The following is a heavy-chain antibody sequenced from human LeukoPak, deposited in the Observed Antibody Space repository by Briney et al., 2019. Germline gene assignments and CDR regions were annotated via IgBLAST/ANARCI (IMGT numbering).Heavy chain of an antibody. CDR2: INHSGST. J-gene: IGHJ6*03. CDR3: ARAVFYIHGSQANYYYYMDV. CDR1: GGSSSGYY. Sequence: SETLSLTCAVYGGSSSGYYWSWIRQPPGKGLEWIGEINHSGSTNYNPSLKSRVTISVDTSKNQFSLKLSSVTAADTAVYYCARAVFYIHGSQANYYYYMDVWGKGTTVTVSS. D-gene: IGHD2-15*01. V-gene: IGHV4-34*01.